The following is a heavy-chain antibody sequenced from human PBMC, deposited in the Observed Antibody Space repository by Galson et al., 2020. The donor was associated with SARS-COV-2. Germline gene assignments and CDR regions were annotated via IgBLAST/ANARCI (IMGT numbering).Heavy chain of an antibody. V-gene: IGHV3-21*06. J-gene: IGHJ6*02. D-gene: IGHD2-15*01. CDR1: GFSFSTYA. CDR3: ARDGGGSRGRDYYYGMDV. Sequence: ESLKISCATSGFSFSTYAMNWVRQAPGKGLEWVSSISSTSKYIYYADSVKGRFTISRDNAKNSLSLQMNSLRAEDSAVYYCARDGGGSRGRDYYYGMDVWGQGTTVTVSS. CDR2: ISSTSKYI.